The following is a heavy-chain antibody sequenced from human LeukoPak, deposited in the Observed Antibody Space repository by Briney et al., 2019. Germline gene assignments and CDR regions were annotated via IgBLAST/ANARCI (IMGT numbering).Heavy chain of an antibody. CDR1: GFTFSRHA. CDR3: ARDSDSSAYWAHNYIDY. J-gene: IGHJ4*02. CDR2: ISYDGSNK. D-gene: IGHD3-22*01. V-gene: IGHV3-30-3*01. Sequence: PGGSLRLSCAASGFTFSRHAMHWVRQAPGKGLEWVAVISYDGSNKYYADSVKGRFTISRDNSKMYLQMNSLRAEDTAVFYCARDSDSSAYWAHNYIDYWGQGTLVTVSS.